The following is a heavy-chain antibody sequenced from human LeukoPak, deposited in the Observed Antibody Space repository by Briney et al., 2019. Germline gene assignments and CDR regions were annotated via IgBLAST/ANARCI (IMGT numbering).Heavy chain of an antibody. J-gene: IGHJ1*01. CDR2: ISTSSTYI. V-gene: IGHV3-21*01. CDR3: ASMRYSTAPQSRYFQR. D-gene: IGHD1-1*01. Sequence: GGSLRLSCAGSGFAFSDYSMNWVRQAPGKGLEWVSSISTSSTYIYYADSVKGRFTISRDNAQNSLYLQMDSLRAEDTAVYYCASMRYSTAPQSRYFQRWGQGTLVTVSS. CDR1: GFAFSDYS.